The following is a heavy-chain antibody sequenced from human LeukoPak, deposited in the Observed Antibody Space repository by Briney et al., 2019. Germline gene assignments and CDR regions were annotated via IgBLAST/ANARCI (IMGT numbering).Heavy chain of an antibody. Sequence: SETLSLTCTVSGYSISNGYYWGWIRQPPGKGLEWVGSISHRGSTYYNPPLKSRVTISEDTSKNQFSLKLRSVTAAGTAVYYCARVQSRLSWFDPWGQGTLVTVSS. CDR2: ISHRGST. V-gene: IGHV4-38-2*02. CDR3: ARVQSRLSWFDP. CDR1: GYSISNGYY. J-gene: IGHJ5*02.